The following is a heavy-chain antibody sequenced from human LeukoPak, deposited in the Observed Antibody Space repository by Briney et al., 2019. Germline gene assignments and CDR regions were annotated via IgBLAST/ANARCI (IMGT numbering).Heavy chain of an antibody. CDR1: GGSISSSSYY. CDR2: IYYSGST. D-gene: IGHD2-2*02. V-gene: IGHV4-39*01. Sequence: SETLSLTCTVSGGSISSSSYYWGWIRQPPGKGLEWIGSIYYSGSTYYNPSLKSRVTISVDTSKNQFSLKLSSVTAADTAVYYCARHHGIVVVPAAIGNWGQGILVTVSS. CDR3: ARHHGIVVVPAAIGN. J-gene: IGHJ4*02.